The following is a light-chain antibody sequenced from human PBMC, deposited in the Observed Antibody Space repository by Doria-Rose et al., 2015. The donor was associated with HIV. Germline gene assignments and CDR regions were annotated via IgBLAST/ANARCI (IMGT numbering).Light chain of an antibody. CDR3: HQYGTSWT. Sequence: EIVLTQSPGTLSLSPGERATLSCRASQSLSSTYLAWYQQKPGQAISLLIYDGSTRATGIPDRFSASGSGTDFTLAINRLEPEDFALYYCHQYGTSWTFGQGTKVEI. CDR1: QSLSSTY. CDR2: DGS. J-gene: IGKJ1*01. V-gene: IGKV3-20*01.